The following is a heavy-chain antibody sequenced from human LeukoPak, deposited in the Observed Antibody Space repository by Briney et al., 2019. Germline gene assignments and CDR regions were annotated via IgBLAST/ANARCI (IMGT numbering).Heavy chain of an antibody. J-gene: IGHJ4*02. D-gene: IGHD3-22*01. CDR3: AKVWSYYYDSSGYATPYYFDY. V-gene: IGHV3-23*01. CDR2: ISGSGGST. Sequence: GGSLRLSCAASGFTFSSYGMHWVRQAPGKGLEWVSAISGSGGSTYYADSVKGRFTISRDNSKNTLYLQMNSLRAEDTAVYYCAKVWSYYYDSSGYATPYYFDYWGQGTLVTVSS. CDR1: GFTFSSYG.